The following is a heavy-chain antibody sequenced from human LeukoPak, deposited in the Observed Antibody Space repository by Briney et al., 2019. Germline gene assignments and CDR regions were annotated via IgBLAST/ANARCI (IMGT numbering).Heavy chain of an antibody. CDR3: ARGLAAAGTRGPY. V-gene: IGHV3-21*01. CDR1: GFMFSSYA. D-gene: IGHD6-13*01. CDR2: ISSTGAYI. J-gene: IGHJ4*02. Sequence: GGSLRLSCAASGFMFSSYAMSWVRQAPGKGLEWVSSISSTGAYIYYADSLKGRFTISRDNAKNSLYLQMNSLRADDTAVYYCARGLAAAGTRGPYWGQGTLVTVSS.